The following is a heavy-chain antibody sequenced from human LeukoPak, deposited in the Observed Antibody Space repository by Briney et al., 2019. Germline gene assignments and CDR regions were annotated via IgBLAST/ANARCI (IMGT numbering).Heavy chain of an antibody. CDR3: ARARDNYDRSGFSALDY. CDR1: GFTISSYG. Sequence: GGSLRLSCAASGFTISSYGMHWVRQAPGKGLEWVAVIWYDGSNKNYADSLKGRFTISRDNSKNTLYLQMDSLRAEDTAVYYCARARDNYDRSGFSALDYWGQGTLVTVSS. V-gene: IGHV3-33*01. J-gene: IGHJ4*02. CDR2: IWYDGSNK. D-gene: IGHD3-22*01.